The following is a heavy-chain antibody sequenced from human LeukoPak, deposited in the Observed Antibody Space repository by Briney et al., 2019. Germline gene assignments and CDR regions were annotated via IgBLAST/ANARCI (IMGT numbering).Heavy chain of an antibody. D-gene: IGHD2-15*01. Sequence: GGSLRLSCAASGFTFSNAWMSWVRQAPGKGLEWISYISDNGVTIYYADSVKGRFTISRDNAKNSLYLQMNSLSAEDTAVYYCAGELGYCSGGDYWGQGTLVTVSS. CDR2: ISDNGVTI. V-gene: IGHV3-11*04. CDR1: GFTFSNAW. J-gene: IGHJ4*02. CDR3: AGELGYCSGGDY.